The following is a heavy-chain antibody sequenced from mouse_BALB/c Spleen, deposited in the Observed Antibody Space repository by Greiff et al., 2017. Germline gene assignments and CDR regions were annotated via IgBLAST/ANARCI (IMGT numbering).Heavy chain of an antibody. CDR2: IWSGGST. V-gene: IGHV2-2*02. D-gene: IGHD1-1*01. J-gene: IGHJ4*01. Sequence: VKLVESGPGLVAPSQSLSITCTVSGFSLTSYGVHWVRQPPGKGLEWLGVIWSGGSTDYNAAFISRLSISKDNSKSQVFFKMNSLQANDTAIYYCARKSYDYDAMDYWGQGTSVTVSS. CDR3: ARKSYDYDAMDY. CDR1: GFSLTSYG.